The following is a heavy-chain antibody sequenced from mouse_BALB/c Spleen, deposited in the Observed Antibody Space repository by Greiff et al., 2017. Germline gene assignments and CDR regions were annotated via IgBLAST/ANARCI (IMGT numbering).Heavy chain of an antibody. CDR3: ASSTGSFYAMDY. V-gene: IGHV5-4*02. CDR1: GFTFSDYY. D-gene: IGHD4-1*02. J-gene: IGHJ4*01. Sequence: EVKLMESGGGLVKPGGSLKLSCAASGFTFSDYYMYWVRQTPEKRLEWVATISDGGSYTYYPDSVKGRFTISRDNAKNNLYLRMSSLKSEDTAMYYCASSTGSFYAMDYWGQGTSVTVSS. CDR2: ISDGGSYT.